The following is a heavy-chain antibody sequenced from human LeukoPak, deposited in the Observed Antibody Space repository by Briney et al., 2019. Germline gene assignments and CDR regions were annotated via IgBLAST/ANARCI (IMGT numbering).Heavy chain of an antibody. D-gene: IGHD3-22*01. Sequence: GGSLRLSCAASGFTFSSYSMNWVRQAPGRGLEWVSYISSSSSTIYYADSVKGRFTISRDNAKNSLYLQMNSLRAEDTAVYYCARAHVYDSSGYYYGYGAFDIWGQGTMVTVSS. CDR2: ISSSSSTI. CDR3: ARAHVYDSSGYYYGYGAFDI. J-gene: IGHJ3*02. CDR1: GFTFSSYS. V-gene: IGHV3-48*04.